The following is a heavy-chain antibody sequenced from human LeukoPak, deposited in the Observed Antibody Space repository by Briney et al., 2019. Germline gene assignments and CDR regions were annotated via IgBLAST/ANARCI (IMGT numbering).Heavy chain of an antibody. J-gene: IGHJ4*02. D-gene: IGHD1-26*01. CDR2: IVVGSGNT. Sequence: SVKVSCKASGFTFTSSAVQWVRQARGQRLEWIGWIVVGSGNTNYAQKFQERVTITRDMSTSTAYMELSSLRSEDTAVYYCARRAAEWELLDYWGQGTLVTVSS. CDR3: ARRAAEWELLDY. CDR1: GFTFTSSA. V-gene: IGHV1-58*01.